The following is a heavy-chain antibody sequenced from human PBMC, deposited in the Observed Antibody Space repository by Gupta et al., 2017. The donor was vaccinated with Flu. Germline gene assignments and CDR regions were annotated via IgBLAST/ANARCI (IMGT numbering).Heavy chain of an antibody. CDR1: GYTFTSYA. D-gene: IGHD4-11*01. CDR3: ARGTGTTVSLDV. Sequence: QVQLVQSGAEVKKPGASVKVSCKASGYTFTSYAMHWVRQAPGQRLGCMGWINAGNGKTKYSQKFQGRVTLTRDTSASTAYMELSSLRSEETAVYYCARGTGTTVSLDVWGQGTTVTVSS. CDR2: INAGNGKT. J-gene: IGHJ6*02. V-gene: IGHV1-3*01.